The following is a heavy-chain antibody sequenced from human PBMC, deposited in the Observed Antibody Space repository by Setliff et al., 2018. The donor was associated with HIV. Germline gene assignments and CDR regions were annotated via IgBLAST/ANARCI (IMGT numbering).Heavy chain of an antibody. V-gene: IGHV1-3*01. CDR3: ASGYSSSSPRRDY. J-gene: IGHJ4*02. CDR2: IHAGNGYT. D-gene: IGHD6-6*01. CDR1: GYTFTSYA. Sequence: ASVKVSCKASGYTFTSYAMHWVRQAPGQRLEWMGWIHAGNGYTKYSQKFQGRVTFTRDTSASAAYMDLSSLRSEDTAVYYCASGYSSSSPRRDYWGQGTLVTVSS.